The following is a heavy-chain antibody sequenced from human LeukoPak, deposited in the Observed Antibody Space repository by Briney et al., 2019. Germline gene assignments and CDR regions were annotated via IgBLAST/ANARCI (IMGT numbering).Heavy chain of an antibody. CDR1: GFTSDEHG. CDR3: TKDVLAGGADI. Sequence: PGRSLRLSCVASGFTSDEHGMHWVRQVPGKGLEWVSGIIWNSGNLGYADSVKGRFLISRDNAKKSLYLQMNSLRVEDTALYYCTKDVLAGGADIWGQGTMVIVSS. D-gene: IGHD1-26*01. CDR2: IIWNSGNL. V-gene: IGHV3-9*02. J-gene: IGHJ3*02.